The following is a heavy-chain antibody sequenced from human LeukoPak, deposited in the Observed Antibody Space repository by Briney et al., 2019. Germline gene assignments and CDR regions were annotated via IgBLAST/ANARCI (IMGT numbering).Heavy chain of an antibody. Sequence: SETLSLTCAVSGGSFSSYDLTWIRQPPGKGLEWIGEINYSGSTNYNPSLKSRVTISVDTSKNQYSLKLSSLTDADTAVYYCARGDLGDCSGRSCYGDGFDPWGQGTLVTVSS. CDR3: ARGDLGDCSGRSCYGDGFDP. J-gene: IGHJ5*02. CDR1: GGSFSSYD. V-gene: IGHV4-34*01. CDR2: INYSGST. D-gene: IGHD2-15*01.